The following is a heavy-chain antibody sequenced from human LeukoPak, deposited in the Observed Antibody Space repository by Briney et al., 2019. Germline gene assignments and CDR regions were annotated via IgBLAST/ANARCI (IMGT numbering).Heavy chain of an antibody. CDR2: ISAYNGNT. Sequence: ASVKVSCKASGYTFTSYGISWVRQAPGQGLEWMGWISAYNGNTNYAQKLQGRVTMTTDTSTSTAYMELRSLRSDDTAVYYCARVLEISSGWLVRTRIDYWGQGTLVTVSS. D-gene: IGHD6-19*01. V-gene: IGHV1-18*01. J-gene: IGHJ4*02. CDR1: GYTFTSYG. CDR3: ARVLEISSGWLVRTRIDY.